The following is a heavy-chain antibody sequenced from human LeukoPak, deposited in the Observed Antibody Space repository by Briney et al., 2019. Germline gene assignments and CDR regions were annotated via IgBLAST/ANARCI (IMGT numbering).Heavy chain of an antibody. Sequence: SETLSLTCTVSGGSISSSSYYWGWIRQPPGKGLEWIGSIYYSGSTNYNPSLKSRVTISVDTSKNQFSLKLSSVTAADTAVYYCARDTDGSGFLGWLGAFDIWGQGTMVTVSS. CDR3: ARDTDGSGFLGWLGAFDI. V-gene: IGHV4-39*07. CDR2: IYYSGST. D-gene: IGHD3-10*01. J-gene: IGHJ3*02. CDR1: GGSISSSSYY.